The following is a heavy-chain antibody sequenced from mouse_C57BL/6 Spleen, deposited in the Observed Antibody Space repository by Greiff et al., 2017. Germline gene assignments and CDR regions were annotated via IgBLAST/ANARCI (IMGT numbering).Heavy chain of an antibody. Sequence: EVKLVESGGGLVKPGGSLKLSCAASGFTFSDYGMHWVRQAPEKGLEWVAYISSGSSTIYYADTVKGRFTISRANAKNTLFLQMTSLRSEDTAMYYCARYGYDFDYWGQGTTLTVSS. J-gene: IGHJ2*01. CDR1: GFTFSDYG. V-gene: IGHV5-17*01. CDR2: ISSGSSTI. CDR3: ARYGYDFDY. D-gene: IGHD2-2*01.